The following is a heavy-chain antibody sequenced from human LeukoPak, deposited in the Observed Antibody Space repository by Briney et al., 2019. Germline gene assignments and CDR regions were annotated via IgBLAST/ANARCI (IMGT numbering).Heavy chain of an antibody. CDR3: ARDGVFRFEVGDVYYYYMDV. Sequence: ASVKVSCKASGYIFTGYYIHWVRQAPGQGLEWMGWINPNSGDTKYAQKFLGRVTMTRDTSNNTVYMDLTRLIFDDTAMYYCARDGVFRFEVGDVYYYYMDVWGKGTTVIISS. V-gene: IGHV1-2*02. CDR1: GYIFTGYY. CDR2: INPNSGDT. D-gene: IGHD2-21*02. J-gene: IGHJ6*03.